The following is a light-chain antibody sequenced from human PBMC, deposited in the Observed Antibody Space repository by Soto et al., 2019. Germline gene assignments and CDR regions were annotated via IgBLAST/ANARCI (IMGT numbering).Light chain of an antibody. V-gene: IGKV3-20*01. Sequence: EIVLTQAPVTLSLSPGERASLSCRASRRVRSSFLAWYHQRPGRAPRLLIYGASSRATDIPDRFSGSVSGTDFTLTISRLEPEDFGVYYCQQYGNAPRAFGGGTKVDSK. CDR1: RRVRSSF. CDR2: GAS. CDR3: QQYGNAPRA. J-gene: IGKJ4*01.